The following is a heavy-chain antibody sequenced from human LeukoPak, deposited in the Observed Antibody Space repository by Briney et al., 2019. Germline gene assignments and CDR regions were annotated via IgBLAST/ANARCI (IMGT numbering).Heavy chain of an antibody. D-gene: IGHD3-22*01. CDR3: AGEWGLESSGYYYAY. J-gene: IGHJ4*02. CDR1: GGTFSRFT. CDR2: ITPIFGTA. Sequence: SVKVSCKASGGTFSRFTISWVRQAPGQGFEWMGGITPIFGTANFAQKFQGRVSITADESTSTAFMELSSLRSEDTAVYYCAGEWGLESSGYYYAYWGQGTLVTVSS. V-gene: IGHV1-69*13.